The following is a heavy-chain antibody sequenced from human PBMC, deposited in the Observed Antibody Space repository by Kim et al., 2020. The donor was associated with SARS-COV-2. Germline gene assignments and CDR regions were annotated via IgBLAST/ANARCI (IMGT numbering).Heavy chain of an antibody. CDR1: GFTFDDYA. J-gene: IGHJ4*02. Sequence: GGSLRLSCAASGFTFDDYAMHWVRQAPGKGLEWVSGISWNSGSIGYADSVKGRFTISRDNAKNSLYLQMNSLRAEDTALYYCAKDPVRYVDDSPYFDYWGQGTLVTVSS. CDR2: ISWNSGSI. D-gene: IGHD3-22*01. CDR3: AKDPVRYVDDSPYFDY. V-gene: IGHV3-9*01.